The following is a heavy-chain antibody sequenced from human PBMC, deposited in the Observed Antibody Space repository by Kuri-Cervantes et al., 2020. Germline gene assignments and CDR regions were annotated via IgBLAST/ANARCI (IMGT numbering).Heavy chain of an antibody. CDR1: GFSFSNHT. Sequence: GESLKISCVASGFSFSNHTMSWVRQAPGKGLEWISYISSSSSVIYYADSVKGRFTISRDNAKNSLYLQMNSLRAEDTAVYYCAREGGMATMVHWFDYWGQGTLVTVSS. D-gene: IGHD5-24*01. CDR2: ISSSSSVI. CDR3: AREGGMATMVHWFDY. J-gene: IGHJ4*02. V-gene: IGHV3-48*01.